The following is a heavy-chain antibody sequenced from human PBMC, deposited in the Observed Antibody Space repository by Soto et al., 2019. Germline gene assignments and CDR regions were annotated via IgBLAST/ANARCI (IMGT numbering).Heavy chain of an antibody. V-gene: IGHV4-4*02. CDR1: GGSISSSNW. CDR2: IYHSGST. Sequence: SETLSLTCAVSGGSISSSNWWSWVRQPPGKGLEWIGEIYHSGSTNYNPSLKSRVTISVDKSKNQFSLKLSSVTAADTAVYYCAKVSGSYYYGMDVWGQGTTVTV. CDR3: AKVSGSYYYGMDV. J-gene: IGHJ6*02. D-gene: IGHD1-26*01.